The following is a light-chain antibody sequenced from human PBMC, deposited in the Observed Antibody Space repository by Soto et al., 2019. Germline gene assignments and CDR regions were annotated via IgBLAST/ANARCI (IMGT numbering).Light chain of an antibody. V-gene: IGLV3-21*02. CDR3: QVRDSRSDQEI. CDR2: DGS. CDR1: NIGARS. J-gene: IGLJ7*01. Sequence: SYELTQPPSVSVAPGQTARLTCGGNNIGARSVHWYHQRPGQAPVLVVYDGSVRPSGIPGRFSGSNSGNTATLTIKWVEAGDEGDYYCQVRDSRSDQEIFGAGTQLTVL.